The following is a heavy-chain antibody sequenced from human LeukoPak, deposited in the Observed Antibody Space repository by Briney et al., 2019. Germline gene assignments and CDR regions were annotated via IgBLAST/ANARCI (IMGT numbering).Heavy chain of an antibody. D-gene: IGHD3-9*01. CDR1: GGSVSSGSYY. J-gene: IGHJ4*02. V-gene: IGHV4-61*01. CDR2: IYYSGST. CDR3: ARVLKIFSLRERYYFDY. Sequence: PSETLSLTCTVSGGSVSSGSYYWSWIRQPPGKGLEWIGYIYYSGSTNYNPSLKSRVTISVDTSKNQFSLKLSSVTAADTAVYYCARVLKIFSLRERYYFDYWGQGTLVTVSS.